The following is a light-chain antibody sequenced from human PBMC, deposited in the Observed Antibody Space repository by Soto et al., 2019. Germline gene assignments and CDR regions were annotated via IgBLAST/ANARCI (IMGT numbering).Light chain of an antibody. V-gene: IGLV2-8*01. CDR3: SSYAGSYNFV. CDR1: SSDIGVYNF. CDR2: EVN. J-gene: IGLJ1*01. Sequence: ALTQPPSASGSPGQSVTISCTGTSSDIGVYNFVSWYQQHPGKAPKLILSEVNKRPAGVPDRFSGSKSGNTASLTVSGLQAEDEADYYCSSYAGSYNFVFGTGTKVTVL.